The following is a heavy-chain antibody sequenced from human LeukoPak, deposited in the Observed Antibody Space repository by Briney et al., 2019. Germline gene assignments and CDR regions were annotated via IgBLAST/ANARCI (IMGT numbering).Heavy chain of an antibody. CDR2: ISGSGNST. J-gene: IGHJ4*02. D-gene: IGHD6-6*01. CDR3: AILYSSSPLDY. CDR1: GFTFSSYA. Sequence: GGSLRLSCAASGFTFSSYAMNWVRQAPGEGLEWVSTISGSGNSTYYADSVKGRFTISRDNSKNTLYLQMNNLRAEDTAIYYCAILYSSSPLDYWDQGTLVTVSS. V-gene: IGHV3-23*01.